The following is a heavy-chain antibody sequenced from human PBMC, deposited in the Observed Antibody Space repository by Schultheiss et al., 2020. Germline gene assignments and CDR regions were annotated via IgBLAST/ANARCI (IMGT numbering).Heavy chain of an antibody. D-gene: IGHD1-7*01. CDR2: ISYDGSNK. Sequence: GESLKISCAASGFTFSSYGMHWVRQAPGKGLEWVAVISYDGSNKYYADSVKGRFTISRDNSKNTLYLQMNSLRAEDTAVYYCAKGGGNWNYLSYYGMDVWGQGTTVTVSS. J-gene: IGHJ6*02. CDR3: AKGGGNWNYLSYYGMDV. V-gene: IGHV3-33*05. CDR1: GFTFSSYG.